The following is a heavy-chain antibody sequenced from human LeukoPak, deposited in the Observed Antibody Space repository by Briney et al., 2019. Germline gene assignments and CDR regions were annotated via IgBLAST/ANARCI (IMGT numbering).Heavy chain of an antibody. D-gene: IGHD1-7*01. CDR1: GGSLTSYY. CDR3: ARGELSLES. V-gene: IGHV4-59*13. J-gene: IGHJ5*02. CDR2: IYYSGIT. Sequence: PSETLSLTCTVSGGSLTSYYWRWIRQPPGKGLEWIGYIYYSGITNYNPSLKSRVTISIDTSKNQFSLQLRYITAADTAVYYCARGELSLESWGQGTLVTVSS.